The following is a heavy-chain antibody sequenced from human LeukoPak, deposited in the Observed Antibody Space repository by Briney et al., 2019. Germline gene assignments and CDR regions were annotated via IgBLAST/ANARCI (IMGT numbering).Heavy chain of an antibody. J-gene: IGHJ6*04. D-gene: IGHD3-9*01. CDR1: GFTFNNYA. CDR2: ISYDGNNK. Sequence: GGSLRLSCAASGFTFNNYAMYWVRQAPLKGGEWVAVISYDGNNKYSADSVNARFTISRDNSKNTLYLQMSSLRTEDTAVYYCARDRDRDIIGDGMDVWGKGTTVTVSS. V-gene: IGHV3-30*04. CDR3: ARDRDRDIIGDGMDV.